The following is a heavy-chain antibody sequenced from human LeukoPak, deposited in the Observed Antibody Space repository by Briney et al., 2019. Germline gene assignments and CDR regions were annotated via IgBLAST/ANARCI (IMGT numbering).Heavy chain of an antibody. J-gene: IGHJ5*02. Sequence: SETLSLTCTVSGGSISSSYYYWGWIRQPPGKGLEWIGSIYSSGSTYYNPSLKSRVTISVDTSKNQFSLKLSSVTAADTAVYYCARERYCSSTSCYTGIWFDPWGQGTLVTVSS. V-gene: IGHV4-39*07. D-gene: IGHD2-2*02. CDR1: GGSISSSYYY. CDR3: ARERYCSSTSCYTGIWFDP. CDR2: IYSSGST.